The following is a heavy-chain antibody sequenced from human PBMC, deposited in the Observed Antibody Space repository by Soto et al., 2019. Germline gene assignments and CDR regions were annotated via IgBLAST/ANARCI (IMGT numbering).Heavy chain of an antibody. V-gene: IGHV4-34*01. CDR2: INHSGST. CDR3: ARIAGGYYYYYGMDV. J-gene: IGHJ6*02. D-gene: IGHD3-16*01. CDR1: GGSFSGYY. Sequence: SETLSLTCAVYGGSFSGYYWSWIRQPPGKGLEWIGEINHSGSTNYNPSLKSRVTISVDTSKSQFSLKLSSVTAADTAVYYCARIAGGYYYYYGMDVWGQGTTVTVSS.